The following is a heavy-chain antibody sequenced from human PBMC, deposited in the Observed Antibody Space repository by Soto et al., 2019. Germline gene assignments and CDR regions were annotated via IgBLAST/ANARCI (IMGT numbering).Heavy chain of an antibody. V-gene: IGHV4-59*01. J-gene: IGHJ4*02. Sequence: QVQLQESGPGLVKPSETLSLTCTVSGGSISSYYWSWIRQPPGKGLEWIGYIYYSGSTNYNPSLKSRVTISVDTSKNQFSLKLSSVTAADTAVYYCARLEIDEGVLWFGIRHYYFDYWGQGTLVTVSS. CDR3: ARLEIDEGVLWFGIRHYYFDY. D-gene: IGHD3-10*01. CDR2: IYYSGST. CDR1: GGSISSYY.